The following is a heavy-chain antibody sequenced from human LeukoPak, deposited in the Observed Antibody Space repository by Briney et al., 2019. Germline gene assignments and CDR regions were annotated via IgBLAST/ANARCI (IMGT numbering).Heavy chain of an antibody. CDR2: IIPILGIA. V-gene: IGHV1-69*04. CDR3: ARGGEMATTYFDY. Sequence: SVKVSCKASGGTFSSYAISWVRQAPGQGLEWMGRIIPILGIANYAQKFQGRVTITADKSTSTAYMELSSLRSEDTAVYYCARGGEMATTYFDYWGQGTLVTVSS. J-gene: IGHJ4*02. CDR1: GGTFSSYA. D-gene: IGHD5-24*01.